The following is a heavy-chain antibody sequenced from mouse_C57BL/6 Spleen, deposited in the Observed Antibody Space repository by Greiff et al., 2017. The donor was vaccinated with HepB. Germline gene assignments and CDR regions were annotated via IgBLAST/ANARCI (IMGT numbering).Heavy chain of an antibody. CDR2: IYPRSGNT. J-gene: IGHJ3*01. D-gene: IGHD1-1*02. V-gene: IGHV1-81*01. CDR1: GYTFTSYG. CDR3: ARRDGGAY. Sequence: QVQLQQSGAELARPGASVKLSCKASGYTFTSYGISWVKQRTGQGLEWIGEIYPRSGNTYYNEKFKGKATLTADKSSSTAYMELRSLTSEDSAVYFCARRDGGAYWGQGTLVTVSA.